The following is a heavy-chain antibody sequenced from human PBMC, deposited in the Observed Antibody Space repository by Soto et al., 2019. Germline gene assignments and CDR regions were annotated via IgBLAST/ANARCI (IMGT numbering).Heavy chain of an antibody. Sequence: KASETLSLTCAVYGGSFSGYYWIWIRQPPGKGLEWIGEINHSGSTNYNPSLKSRVTISVDTSKNQFSLKLSSVTAADTAVYYCARAPLFLGSSWPTDRGYYYYGMDVWGQGTTVTVSS. CDR2: INHSGST. CDR3: ARAPLFLGSSWPTDRGYYYYGMDV. J-gene: IGHJ6*02. D-gene: IGHD6-13*01. V-gene: IGHV4-34*01. CDR1: GGSFSGYY.